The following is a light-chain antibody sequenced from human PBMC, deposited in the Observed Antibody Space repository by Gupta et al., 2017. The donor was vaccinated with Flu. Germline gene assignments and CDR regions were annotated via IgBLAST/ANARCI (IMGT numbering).Light chain of an antibody. Sequence: SYDLTQPPSVSVSPGQTASITCSGDKLGDIYVSWYQQRPGQSPVLVMYQDTQRPSGIPERFSGSNSGNTATLTIRGTQARDEDDYYCQAWDSGTCGFGGGTKLTVL. J-gene: IGLJ2*01. CDR2: QDT. CDR3: QAWDSGTCG. CDR1: KLGDIY. V-gene: IGLV3-1*01.